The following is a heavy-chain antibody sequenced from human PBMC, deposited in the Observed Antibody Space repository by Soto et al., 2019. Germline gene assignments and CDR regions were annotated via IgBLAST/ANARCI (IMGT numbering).Heavy chain of an antibody. CDR1: GYTFTSYD. CDR2: MSPNSGNT. J-gene: IGHJ4*02. Sequence: QVPLVQSGAEVKKPGASVKVSCKASGYTFTSYDINWVRQATGQGLEWMGWMSPNSGNTGYAQKIQGRVTMTRNTSVNKAYMDLSSLRSDDTAVYYCVRGPCTDYWGQGTLVTVSS. CDR3: VRGPCTDY. V-gene: IGHV1-8*01. D-gene: IGHD2-8*01.